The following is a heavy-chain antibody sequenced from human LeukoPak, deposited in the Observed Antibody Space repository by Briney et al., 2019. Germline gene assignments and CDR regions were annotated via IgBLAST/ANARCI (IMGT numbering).Heavy chain of an antibody. J-gene: IGHJ5*01. Sequence: ASVKVSCKASGYTFTDYYMHWVRQAPGQGLEWVGWMNPNNGDTTYVQTFQDRVTMTRNTSNTTVHMEPDRQSFDGRGVYYCARGREVTNAESPPFDSWGQGNLGTVSP. V-gene: IGHV1-2*02. D-gene: IGHD2-8*01. CDR1: GYTFTDYY. CDR2: MNPNNGDT. CDR3: ARGREVTNAESPPFDS.